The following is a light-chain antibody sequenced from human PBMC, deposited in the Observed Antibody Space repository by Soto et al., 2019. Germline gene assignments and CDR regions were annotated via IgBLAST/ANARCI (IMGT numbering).Light chain of an antibody. CDR1: SSNIGAGYD. CDR2: GNS. Sequence: QSVLTQPPSVSGAPGQRVTISCTGSSSNIGAGYDVHWYRQLPGTAPKLLIYGNSNRPSGVPDRFSGSKSGTSASLAITGLQAKDVADYYCQSYDSSLSGVVFGGGTKVTVL. J-gene: IGLJ2*01. CDR3: QSYDSSLSGVV. V-gene: IGLV1-40*01.